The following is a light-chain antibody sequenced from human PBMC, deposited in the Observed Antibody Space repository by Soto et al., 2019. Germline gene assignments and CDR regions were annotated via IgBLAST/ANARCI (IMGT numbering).Light chain of an antibody. V-gene: IGLV2-14*01. CDR2: EVS. J-gene: IGLJ1*01. CDR3: ISYTGSSTSYV. Sequence: QSVLAQPDSVSGSPGQSITISCSGTSSDVGSYDHVAWYQQFPGKTPKLMIYEVSNRPSGVSSRFSGSKSGNTASLTISGLQAEDEADYYCISYTGSSTSYVFGSGPKVTVL. CDR1: SSDVGSYDH.